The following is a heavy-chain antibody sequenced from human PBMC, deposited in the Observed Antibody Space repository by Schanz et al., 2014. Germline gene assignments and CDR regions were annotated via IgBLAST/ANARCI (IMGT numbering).Heavy chain of an antibody. Sequence: QVQLEESGAGLVKPSGTLSLTCAVSGASVSSDNWWNWVRQPPGKGLEWIGEIYDSGNTNYNPSLKSRVTRPVDDSKNQFSLQLPSVTAADTAVYYCARGGQGFGEPHQRLFEYWGPGTLVTVSS. V-gene: IGHV4-4*02. J-gene: IGHJ4*02. CDR1: GASVSSDNW. D-gene: IGHD3-10*01. CDR2: IYDSGNT. CDR3: ARGGQGFGEPHQRLFEY.